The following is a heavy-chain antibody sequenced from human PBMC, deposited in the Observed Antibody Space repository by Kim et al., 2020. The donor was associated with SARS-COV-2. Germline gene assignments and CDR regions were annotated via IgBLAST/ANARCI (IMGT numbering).Heavy chain of an antibody. CDR2: IWYDGSNK. D-gene: IGHD3-10*01. CDR3: AKGDYGSGLGPINWFDP. CDR1: GFTFSSYG. Sequence: GGSLRLSCAASGFTFSSYGMHWVRQAPGKGLEWVAVIWYDGSNKYYADSVKGRFTISRDNSKNTLYLQMNSLRAEDTAVYYCAKGDYGSGLGPINWFDPWGQGTLVTVSS. V-gene: IGHV3-33*06. J-gene: IGHJ5*02.